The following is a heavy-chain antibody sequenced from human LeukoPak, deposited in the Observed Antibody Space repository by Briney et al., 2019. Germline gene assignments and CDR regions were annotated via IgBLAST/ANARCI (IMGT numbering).Heavy chain of an antibody. CDR3: ARGGGMRSWYDFDY. J-gene: IGHJ4*02. CDR1: XXTFXXXS. D-gene: IGHD6-13*01. V-gene: IGHV3-48*04. Sequence: RLXXAXXXXTFXXXSMXXXRXXXXXXXXXLSYISYNSGTISYADSVKGRFTVSRDDAANSLYLQMNSLRAEDTAVYYCARGGGMRSWYDFDYWGQGILVTVSS. CDR2: ISYNSGTI.